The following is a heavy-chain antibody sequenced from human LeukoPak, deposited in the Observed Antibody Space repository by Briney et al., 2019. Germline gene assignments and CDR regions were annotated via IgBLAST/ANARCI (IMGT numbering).Heavy chain of an antibody. J-gene: IGHJ4*02. Sequence: ASVKVSCKASGYTFTCYYMHWVRHAPGQGLEWMGRINPSSGGTNYAQKFQGRGTMTRATSISTAYMELSRLRSDDTVVYYCARDLRYYGSGSYRDWGQGTLVTVSA. CDR2: INPSSGGT. D-gene: IGHD3-10*01. V-gene: IGHV1-2*05. CDR1: GYTFTCYY. CDR3: ARDLRYYGSGSYRD.